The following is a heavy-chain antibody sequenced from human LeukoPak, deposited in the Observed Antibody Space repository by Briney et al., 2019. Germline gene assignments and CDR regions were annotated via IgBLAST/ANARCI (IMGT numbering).Heavy chain of an antibody. Sequence: RGSLRLSCAASGFTFSRYDMSWVRQAPGKGPEWVSSISGSGARTYYADSVKGRFTISRDNSKNTLYLQMTNLRADDTAVYYCTNGLCCGDYGGYWGPGTLVTVSS. CDR3: TNGLCCGDYGGY. D-gene: IGHD4-23*01. J-gene: IGHJ4*02. CDR1: GFTFSRYD. CDR2: ISGSGART. V-gene: IGHV3-23*01.